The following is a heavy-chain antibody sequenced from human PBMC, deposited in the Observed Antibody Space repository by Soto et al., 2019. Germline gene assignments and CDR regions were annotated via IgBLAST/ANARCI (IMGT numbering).Heavy chain of an antibody. V-gene: IGHV4-59*01. J-gene: IGHJ6*02. CDR2: IYYSGNT. CDR1: GGSISSYY. D-gene: IGHD6-6*01. Sequence: SETLSLTCTVSGGSISSYYWSWIRQPPGKGLEWIGYIYYSGNTNYNPSLKSRVTISVDTSKNQFSLKLSSVTAADTAVYYCARDSSSPIYGMDVWGQGTTVTVSS. CDR3: ARDSSSPIYGMDV.